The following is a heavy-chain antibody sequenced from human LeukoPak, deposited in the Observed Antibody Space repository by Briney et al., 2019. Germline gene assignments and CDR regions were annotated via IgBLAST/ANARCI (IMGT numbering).Heavy chain of an antibody. CDR3: ARDIVVVPSTTLGGY. Sequence: ASVKVSCKASGYTFTSYYMHWVRQAPGQGLEWMGWINPNSGGTNYAQKFQGRVTMTRDTSISTAYMELSRLRSDDTAVYYCARDIVVVPSTTLGGYWGQGTLVTVSS. V-gene: IGHV1-2*02. D-gene: IGHD2-2*01. J-gene: IGHJ4*02. CDR2: INPNSGGT. CDR1: GYTFTSYY.